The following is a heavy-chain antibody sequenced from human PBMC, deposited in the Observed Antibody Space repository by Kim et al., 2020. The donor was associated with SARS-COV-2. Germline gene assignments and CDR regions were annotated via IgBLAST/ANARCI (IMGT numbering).Heavy chain of an antibody. CDR2: ISAYNGNT. J-gene: IGHJ5*02. Sequence: ASVKVSCKASGYTFTSYGISWVRQAPGQGLEWMGWISAYNGNTNYAQKLQGRVTMTTDTSTSTAYMELRSLRSDDTAVYYCARDQVGATTGGGWFDPWGQGTLVTVSS. CDR3: ARDQVGATTGGGWFDP. V-gene: IGHV1-18*04. D-gene: IGHD1-26*01. CDR1: GYTFTSYG.